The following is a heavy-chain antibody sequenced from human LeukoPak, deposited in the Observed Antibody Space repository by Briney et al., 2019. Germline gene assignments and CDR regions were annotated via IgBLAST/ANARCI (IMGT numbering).Heavy chain of an antibody. D-gene: IGHD4-17*01. J-gene: IGHJ4*02. CDR1: GGSFSGYY. CDR3: ARGRVSYGGYRRLFDY. Sequence: SETLSLTCAVYGGSFSGYYWSWIRQPPGKGLEWIGEINHSGSTNYNPSLKSRVTISVDTSKNQFSLKLSSVTAADTAVYYCARGRVSYGGYRRLFDYWGQGTLVTVSS. V-gene: IGHV4-34*01. CDR2: INHSGST.